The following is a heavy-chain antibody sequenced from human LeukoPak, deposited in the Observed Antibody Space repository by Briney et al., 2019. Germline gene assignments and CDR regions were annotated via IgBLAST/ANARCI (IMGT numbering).Heavy chain of an antibody. CDR1: GGTFTSHA. CDR3: AGLFYDNSPEAFDL. Sequence: SVKVSCKASGGTFTSHAITWVRQAPGQGLEWMAGFIPIYGSASYAQKFQGRVTVTSDESTRTVYMALSSLTSEDTAVYYCAGLFYDNSPEAFDLWGQGTMVTVSS. CDR2: FIPIYGSA. J-gene: IGHJ3*01. V-gene: IGHV1-69*13. D-gene: IGHD3-22*01.